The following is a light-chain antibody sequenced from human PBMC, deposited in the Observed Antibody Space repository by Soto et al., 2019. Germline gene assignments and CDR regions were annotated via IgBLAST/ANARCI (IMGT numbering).Light chain of an antibody. CDR2: DVN. CDR3: NSYSTSTSYV. V-gene: IGLV2-14*01. J-gene: IGLJ1*01. Sequence: QSVLTQPASVSGSPGQSITISCTGTSSDVGAYDYVSWYQQHPGKAPKLMIYDVNNRPSGVSRRFSGSKSGNTASLTISGLQAEDEADYYCNSYSTSTSYVFGNGTKVTVL. CDR1: SSDVGAYDY.